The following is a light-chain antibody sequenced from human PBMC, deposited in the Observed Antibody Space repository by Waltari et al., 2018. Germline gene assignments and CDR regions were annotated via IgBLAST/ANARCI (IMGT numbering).Light chain of an antibody. J-gene: IGKJ4*01. CDR2: YAS. Sequence: DIQMTQSPSSLSASVGDRVTITCQASQDISNNLNWYQQKPGKAPKLLISYASTLERGVPLRFSGSGSGTSFTFIISSLQPEDIAIYFCQQCYSTPPTFGGGTKVEI. V-gene: IGKV1-33*01. CDR3: QQCYSTPPT. CDR1: QDISNN.